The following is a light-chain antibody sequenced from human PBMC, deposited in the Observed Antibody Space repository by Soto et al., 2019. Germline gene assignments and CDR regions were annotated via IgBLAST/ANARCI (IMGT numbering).Light chain of an antibody. Sequence: ILMTQSPATLSVSPGERATLSCRASQSVSNNLAWYPQKPGQAPRLLIYDASTRATGIPARFSGSGSGTDFTLTISGLQSEDFAVYYCQQYNNWPPWTFGQGTKVEIK. CDR2: DAS. V-gene: IGKV3-15*01. J-gene: IGKJ1*01. CDR3: QQYNNWPPWT. CDR1: QSVSNN.